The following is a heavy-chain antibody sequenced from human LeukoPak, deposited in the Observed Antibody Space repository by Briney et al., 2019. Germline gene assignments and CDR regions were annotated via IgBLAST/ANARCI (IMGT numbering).Heavy chain of an antibody. D-gene: IGHD6-6*01. CDR1: GFTSDDYG. J-gene: IGHJ4*02. V-gene: IGHV3-20*04. CDR2: INWNGGST. CDR3: ARDRGAYSSSCFDY. Sequence: GGSLRLSCAASGFTSDDYGMSWVRQAPGKGLEWVSGINWNGGSTGYADSVKGRFTISRDNAKNYLYLQMNSLRAEDTALYYCARDRGAYSSSCFDYWGQGTLVTVSS.